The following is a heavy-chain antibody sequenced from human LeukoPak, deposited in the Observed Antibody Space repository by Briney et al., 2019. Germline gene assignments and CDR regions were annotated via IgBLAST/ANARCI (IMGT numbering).Heavy chain of an antibody. CDR2: IKSKTDGGTT. D-gene: IGHD3-10*01. CDR1: GFTFSNAW. J-gene: IGHJ4*02. CDR3: TTEYSLLWFGEFTTFDY. V-gene: IGHV3-15*01. Sequence: KTGGSLRLSCAASGFTFSNAWMSWVRQAPGKGLEWVGRIKSKTDGGTTDYAAPVKGRFTISRDDSKNTLYLQMNSLKTEDTAVYYCTTEYSLLWFGEFTTFDYWGQGTLVTVSS.